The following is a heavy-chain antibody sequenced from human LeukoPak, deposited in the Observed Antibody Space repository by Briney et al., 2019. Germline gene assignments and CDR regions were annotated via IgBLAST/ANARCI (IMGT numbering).Heavy chain of an antibody. CDR1: GFTFSSYA. J-gene: IGHJ6*02. Sequence: PGGSLRLSCAASGFTFSSYAMHWVRQAPGKGLEWVAVISYDGSNKYYADSVKGRSTISRDNSKNTLYLQMNSLRAEDTAVYYCARDLDLLLYGMDVWGQGTTVTVSS. CDR3: ARDLDLLLYGMDV. V-gene: IGHV3-30-3*01. CDR2: ISYDGSNK. D-gene: IGHD1-26*01.